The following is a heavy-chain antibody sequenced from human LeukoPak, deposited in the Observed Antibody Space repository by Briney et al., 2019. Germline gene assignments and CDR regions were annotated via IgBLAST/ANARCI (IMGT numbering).Heavy chain of an antibody. CDR1: GFTFSSYA. CDR2: ISGSGGST. V-gene: IGHV3-23*01. CDR3: AASEYSSDFDY. D-gene: IGHD2/OR15-2a*01. Sequence: PGGSLRLPCAASGFTFSSYALSWVRQAPGKGLEWVSAISGSGGSTYYADSVKGRFTISRDNSKNTLYLQMNSLRAEDTAVYYCAASEYSSDFDYWGQGTLVTVSS. J-gene: IGHJ4*02.